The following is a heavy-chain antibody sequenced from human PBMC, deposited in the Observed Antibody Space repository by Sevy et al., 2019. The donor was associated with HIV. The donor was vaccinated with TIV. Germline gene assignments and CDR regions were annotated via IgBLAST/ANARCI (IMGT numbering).Heavy chain of an antibody. CDR3: ARGPLVGLRSARYYGMDV. J-gene: IGHJ6*02. V-gene: IGHV4-34*01. CDR1: GGSFSGYY. Sequence: SETLSLTCAVYGGSFSGYYWSWIRQPPGKGLEWIGEINHSGSTNYNPSLKSRVTISVDTSKNQFSLKLSSVTAADTAVYYCARGPLVGLRSARYYGMDVWGQGTTVTVSS. CDR2: INHSGST. D-gene: IGHD3-3*01.